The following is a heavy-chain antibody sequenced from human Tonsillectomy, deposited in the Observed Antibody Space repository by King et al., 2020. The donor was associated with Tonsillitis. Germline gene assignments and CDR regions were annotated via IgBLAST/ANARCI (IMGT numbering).Heavy chain of an antibody. CDR3: ARVVSSGWFFDY. D-gene: IGHD6-19*01. CDR1: GFTFSSYG. Sequence: VQLVESGGGVVQPGRSLRLSCAASGFTFSSYGIHWVRQAPGKGLEWVAVISSDGTDKYYTDSVKGRFTISRDNSKNTVSLQMNSLRAEDTAVYYCARVVSSGWFFDYWGQGTLVTVSS. V-gene: IGHV3-33*01. J-gene: IGHJ4*02. CDR2: ISSDGTDK.